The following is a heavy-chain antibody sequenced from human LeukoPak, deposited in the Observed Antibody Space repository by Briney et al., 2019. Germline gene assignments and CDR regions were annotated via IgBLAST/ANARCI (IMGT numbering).Heavy chain of an antibody. CDR1: GFTVSSNS. CDR2: IYSDNT. V-gene: IGHV3-53*01. J-gene: IGHJ4*02. Sequence: GGSLRLSCTVSGFTVSSNSMSWVRQAPGKGLEWVSFIYSDNTHYSDSVKGRFTISRDNSKNTLYLQMNSLSAEDTAVYYCARRAGAYSHPYDYWGQGTLVTVSS. CDR3: ARRAGAYSHPYDY. D-gene: IGHD4/OR15-4a*01.